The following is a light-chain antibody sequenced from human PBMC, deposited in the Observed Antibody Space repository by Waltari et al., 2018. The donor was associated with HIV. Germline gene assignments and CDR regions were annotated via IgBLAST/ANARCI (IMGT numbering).Light chain of an antibody. CDR1: QSTSQSINNY. Sequence: PSSLSASVGDRVTITCRASQSTSQSINNYLNWYQQKPGKAPNLLIHTASSLQSGVPSRFSGSRSGRDFILTISSLQPEDFATYYCQQSYSTPWTFGQGTKVEIK. J-gene: IGKJ1*01. CDR3: QQSYSTPWT. V-gene: IGKV1-39*01. CDR2: TAS.